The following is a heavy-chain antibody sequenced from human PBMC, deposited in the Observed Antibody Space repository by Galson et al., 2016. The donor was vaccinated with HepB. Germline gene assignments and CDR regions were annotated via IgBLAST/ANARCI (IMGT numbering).Heavy chain of an antibody. CDR1: GSRITHYA. CDR3: ARGGYRSDGRCLPNWFDP. J-gene: IGHJ5*02. V-gene: IGHV1-69*13. Sequence: SVKVSCKASGSRITHYAFSWVRQAPSQGLEWMGTIIPILPSPNYAPNFEGRVTITADESTNTVHMELSSLTSDDTAVYYCARGGYRSDGRCLPNWFDPWGPGTLVAVSS. CDR2: IIPILPSP. D-gene: IGHD2-15*01.